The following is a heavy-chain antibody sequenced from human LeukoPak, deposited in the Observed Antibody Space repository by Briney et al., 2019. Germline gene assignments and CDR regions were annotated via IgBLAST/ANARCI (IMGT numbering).Heavy chain of an antibody. V-gene: IGHV4-34*01. CDR1: GGSFSGYY. CDR2: INHSGST. CDR3: ARLTGYSSGSPNY. Sequence: SETLSLTCAVYGGSFSGYYWSWIRQPPGKGLEWIREINHSGSTNYNPSLKSRVTISVDTSKNQFSLKLSSVTAADPAVYYCARLTGYSSGSPNYWGQGTLVTVSS. J-gene: IGHJ4*02. D-gene: IGHD6-19*01.